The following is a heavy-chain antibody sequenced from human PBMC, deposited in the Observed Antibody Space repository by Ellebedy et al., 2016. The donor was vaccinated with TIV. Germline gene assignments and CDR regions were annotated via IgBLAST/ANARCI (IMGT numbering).Heavy chain of an antibody. CDR1: GGPTSSSSYH. V-gene: IGHV4-39*01. J-gene: IGHJ4*02. CDR3: AREPALTVTTLTGADY. Sequence: MPSETLSLTCTVSGGPTSSSSYHWGWIRQPPGKGLEWIGSIYYSGSTYYNPSLKSRVTISVETSKNQFSLKLSSVTAADTAVYYCAREPALTVTTLTGADYWGQGTLVTVSS. D-gene: IGHD4-17*01. CDR2: IYYSGST.